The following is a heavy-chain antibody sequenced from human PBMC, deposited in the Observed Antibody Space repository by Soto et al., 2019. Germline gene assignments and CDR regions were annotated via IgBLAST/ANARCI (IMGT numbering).Heavy chain of an antibody. CDR1: GGSITNYY. V-gene: IGHV4-4*07. CDR3: ARDDYKDGGNNWFDP. CDR2: MYTKERT. J-gene: IGHJ5*02. D-gene: IGHD3-16*01. Sequence: SETLSLTCTVSGGSITNYYWSWIRQPAGKGLEWIGRMYTKERTNYNLSFKGRVTMSVDTSKNQFSLKLNAVTAADTAVYYCARDDYKDGGNNWFDPWGQGTLVTVSS.